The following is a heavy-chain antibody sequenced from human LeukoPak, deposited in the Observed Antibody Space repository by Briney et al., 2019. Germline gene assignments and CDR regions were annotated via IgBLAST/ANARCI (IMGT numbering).Heavy chain of an antibody. D-gene: IGHD1-26*01. Sequence: GGSLRLSCAASGFTFSSYEMNWVRQAPGKGLEWVSYVSRSSTTIYYADSVRGRFTLSRDNAKNSLYLQMNSLRAEDTAVYYCARVWSGSRAAHYFDYWGQGTLVTVSS. CDR1: GFTFSSYE. CDR3: ARVWSGSRAAHYFDY. J-gene: IGHJ4*02. CDR2: VSRSSTTI. V-gene: IGHV3-48*01.